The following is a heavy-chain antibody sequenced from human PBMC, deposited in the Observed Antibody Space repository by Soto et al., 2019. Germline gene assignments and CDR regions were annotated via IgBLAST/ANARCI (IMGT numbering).Heavy chain of an antibody. CDR3: ARRRIGYCSGGSCYGYWYFDL. V-gene: IGHV4-39*01. CDR1: GGSISSSSYY. CDR2: IYYSGST. Sequence: QLQLQESGPGLVKPSETLSLTCTVSGGSISSSSYYWGWIRQPPGKGLEWIGSIYYSGSTYYNPSLKSRVTISVDTSKNQFSLKLSSVTAADTAVYYCARRRIGYCSGGSCYGYWYFDLWGRGTLVTVSS. D-gene: IGHD2-15*01. J-gene: IGHJ2*01.